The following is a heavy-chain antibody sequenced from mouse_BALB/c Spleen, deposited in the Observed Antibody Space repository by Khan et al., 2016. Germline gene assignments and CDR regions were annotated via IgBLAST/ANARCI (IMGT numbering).Heavy chain of an antibody. D-gene: IGHD1-1*01. J-gene: IGHJ1*01. CDR3: ARYRYYYGSSRYFDV. CDR2: INTYSGES. V-gene: IGHV9-3-1*01. CDR1: GYTFTNYG. Sequence: QIQLVQSGPELKRPGKTVKISCKASGYTFTNYGINRVKQAPGKGLKWMGWINTYSGESTYADDFKGRFAFSLETSANTAYLQINSLKNEDTATYFCARYRYYYGSSRYFDVWGAGTTVTVSS.